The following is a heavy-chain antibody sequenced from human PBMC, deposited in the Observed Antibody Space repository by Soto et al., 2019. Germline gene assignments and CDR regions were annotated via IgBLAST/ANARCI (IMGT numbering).Heavy chain of an antibody. J-gene: IGHJ3*02. Sequence: RESLKISCKISGKAFTSFWVVWVRQMPGRGLEWTGNIYPGDSDTRYTPPFQGQVTISADKSTNTAYLQWHSLQASDTALYYCAKQDDRGALEIWGQGTKVTVSS. CDR3: AKQDDRGALEI. CDR2: IYPGDSDT. D-gene: IGHD3-22*01. CDR1: GKAFTSFW. V-gene: IGHV5-51*01.